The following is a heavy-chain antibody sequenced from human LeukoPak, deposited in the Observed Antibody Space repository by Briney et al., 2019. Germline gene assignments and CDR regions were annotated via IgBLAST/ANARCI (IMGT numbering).Heavy chain of an antibody. CDR3: AKSLFTSATGTGRAFHI. Sequence: QPGGSLRLSCAASGFTFSILDMSWVRQAPGRGLEWVSAISASGDVTFYADSLRGRFTISRDNSKSTLYLQMNGLRAEDTAIFYCAKSLFTSATGTGRAFHIWGQGTRVTVSS. CDR2: ISASGDVT. CDR1: GFTFSILD. D-gene: IGHD1-1*01. J-gene: IGHJ3*02. V-gene: IGHV3-23*01.